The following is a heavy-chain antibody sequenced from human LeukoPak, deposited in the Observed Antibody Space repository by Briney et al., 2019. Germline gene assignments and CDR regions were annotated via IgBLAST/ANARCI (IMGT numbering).Heavy chain of an antibody. V-gene: IGHV1-2*06. Sequence: GASVKVSCKASGYTFTGYYMHWVRQAPGQGLEWMGRINPNSGGTNYAQKFQGRVTMTRDTSISPAYMELSRLRLDDTAVYYCASPRPAAAYYFFDYWGQGTLVTVSS. CDR2: INPNSGGT. J-gene: IGHJ4*02. D-gene: IGHD6-13*01. CDR3: ASPRPAAAYYFFDY. CDR1: GYTFTGYY.